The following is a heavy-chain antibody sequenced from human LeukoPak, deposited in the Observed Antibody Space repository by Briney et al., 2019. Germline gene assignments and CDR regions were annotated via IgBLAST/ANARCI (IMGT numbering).Heavy chain of an antibody. CDR3: ATVTLPRYFP. D-gene: IGHD3-9*01. CDR1: GFTFSDYY. Sequence: GGSLRLSCATSGFTFSDYYLNWIRQAPGKGLEWVACISGSGSVTYYADSVKGRFTISRDNAARSLFLQMNSLRAEDTAVYYCATVTLPRYFPWGRGTLVTVSS. J-gene: IGHJ2*01. V-gene: IGHV3-11*04. CDR2: ISGSGSVT.